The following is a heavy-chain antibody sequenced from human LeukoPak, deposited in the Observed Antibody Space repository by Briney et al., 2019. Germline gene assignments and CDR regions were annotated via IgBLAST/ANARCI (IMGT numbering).Heavy chain of an antibody. Sequence: GGSLRLSCAASGFTFSSSSMHWVRQAPGKGLEWVSSINSASNYIYHADSVKGRFTIPRDNAKNSLDLQMNSLRVEDTAVYYCARGTIVGARGLDFWGQGTLVTVSS. CDR1: GFTFSSSS. V-gene: IGHV3-21*06. CDR3: ARGTIVGARGLDF. J-gene: IGHJ4*02. D-gene: IGHD1-26*01. CDR2: INSASNYI.